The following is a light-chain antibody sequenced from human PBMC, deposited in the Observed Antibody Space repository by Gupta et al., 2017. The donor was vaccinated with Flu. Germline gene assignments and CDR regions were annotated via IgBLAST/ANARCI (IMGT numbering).Light chain of an antibody. Sequence: QSVLPQAPSASGTPGQRVTLVCSGGSSDIGRNTVNWYQHLPGTAPKLLIYSNDQRPSGVPDRFSGSKSGTSASLAIRGLRSEDEALYYCATWDDSLDGPVFGGGTNLIVL. V-gene: IGLV1-44*01. CDR3: ATWDDSLDGPV. CDR2: SND. CDR1: SSDIGRNT. J-gene: IGLJ3*02.